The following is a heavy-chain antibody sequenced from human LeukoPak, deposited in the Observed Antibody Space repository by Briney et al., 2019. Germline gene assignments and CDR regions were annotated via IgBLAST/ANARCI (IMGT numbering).Heavy chain of an antibody. CDR2: IYTSGST. CDR3: ARDALYCSSTSCYRYWYFDV. D-gene: IGHD2-2*01. CDR1: GGSISSYY. V-gene: IGHV4-4*07. J-gene: IGHJ2*01. Sequence: SETLSLTCTVSGGSISSYYWSWIRQPAGKGLEWIGRIYTSGSTNYNPSLKSRVTMSVDTSKNQFSPKLSSVTAADTAVYYCARDALYCSSTSCYRYWYFDVWGRGTLVTVSS.